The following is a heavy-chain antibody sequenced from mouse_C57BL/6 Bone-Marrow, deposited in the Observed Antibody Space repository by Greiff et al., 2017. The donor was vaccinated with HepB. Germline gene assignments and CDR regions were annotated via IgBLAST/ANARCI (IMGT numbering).Heavy chain of an antibody. CDR2: INPGSGGT. CDR3: ARGGWLLRYWYFDV. D-gene: IGHD2-3*01. J-gene: IGHJ1*03. Sequence: QVQLQQSGAELVRPGTSVKVSCKASGYAFTNYLIEWVKQRPGQGLEWNGVINPGSGGTNYNEKFKGKATLTADKSSSTAYMQLSSLTSEDSAVYFCARGGWLLRYWYFDVWGTGTTVTVSS. CDR1: GYAFTNYL. V-gene: IGHV1-54*01.